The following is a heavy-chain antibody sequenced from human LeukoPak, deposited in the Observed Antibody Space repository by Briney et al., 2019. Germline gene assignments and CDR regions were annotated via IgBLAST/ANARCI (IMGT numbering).Heavy chain of an antibody. D-gene: IGHD3-22*01. CDR2: INPNSGGT. V-gene: IGHV1-2*06. CDR1: GYTFTGYY. Sequence: ASVKVSCKASGYTFTGYYMHWVRQAPGQGLEWMGRINPNSGGTNYVQKFQGRVTMTRDTSISTAYMELSRLRSDDTAVYYCANLCLYYYDSSGYCFDYWGQGTLVTVSS. CDR3: ANLCLYYYDSSGYCFDY. J-gene: IGHJ4*02.